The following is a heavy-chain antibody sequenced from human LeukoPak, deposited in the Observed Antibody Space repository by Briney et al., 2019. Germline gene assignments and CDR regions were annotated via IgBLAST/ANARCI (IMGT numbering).Heavy chain of an antibody. V-gene: IGHV1-2*02. Sequence: ASVKVSCKASGYTFTSYGISWVRQAPGQGLEWMGWINPNSGGTNYAQKFQGRVTMTRDTSISTAYMELSRLRSDDTAVYYCASGFGITFGGVIVSLDYWGQGTLVTVSS. CDR2: INPNSGGT. D-gene: IGHD3-16*02. CDR3: ASGFGITFGGVIVSLDY. CDR1: GYTFTSYG. J-gene: IGHJ4*02.